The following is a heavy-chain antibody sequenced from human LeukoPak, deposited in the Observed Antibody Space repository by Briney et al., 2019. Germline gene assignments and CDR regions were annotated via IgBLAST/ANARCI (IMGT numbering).Heavy chain of an antibody. D-gene: IGHD5-24*01. J-gene: IGHJ4*02. CDR1: EFAFTNYW. CDR2: TNNYGNEK. Sequence: GGSLRLSCATSEFAFTNYWMSWVRQAPGRGLEWVATTNNYGNEKYHVDSVKGRFTISRDNAKNSLDLQMNNLRVEDTAVYYCVRGDIDYWGQGALVTVSS. CDR3: VRGDIDY. V-gene: IGHV3-7*01.